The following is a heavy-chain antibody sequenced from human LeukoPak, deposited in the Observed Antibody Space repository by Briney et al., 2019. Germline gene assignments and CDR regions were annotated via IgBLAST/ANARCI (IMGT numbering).Heavy chain of an antibody. Sequence: SETLSLTCTVSGGSISSYYWSWIRQPPGKGLEWIGYIYYSGSTNYNPSLKSRVTISVDTPKNQFSLKLSSVTAADTAVYYCARDSGSSSWYGVRGFDYWGQGTLVTVSS. J-gene: IGHJ4*02. CDR3: ARDSGSSSWYGVRGFDY. D-gene: IGHD6-13*01. CDR2: IYYSGST. CDR1: GGSISSYY. V-gene: IGHV4-59*01.